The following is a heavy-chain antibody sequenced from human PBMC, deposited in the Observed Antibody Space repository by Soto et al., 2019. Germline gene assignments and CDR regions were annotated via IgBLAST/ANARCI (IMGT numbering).Heavy chain of an antibody. CDR3: ARQITIFGVVSTTNWFDP. CDR2: ISSCSSYT. V-gene: IGHV3-11*06. CDR1: GFTFSDYY. D-gene: IGHD3-3*01. Sequence: GSLRLSCAASGFTFSDYYMSWIRQAPGKGLEWVSYISSCSSYTNYADSVKGRFTISRDNAKNSLYLQMNSLRAEDTAVYYCARQITIFGVVSTTNWFDPWGQGTLVTVSS. J-gene: IGHJ5*02.